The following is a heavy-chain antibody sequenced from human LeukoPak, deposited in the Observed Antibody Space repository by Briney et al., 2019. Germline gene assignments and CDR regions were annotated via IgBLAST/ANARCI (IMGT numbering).Heavy chain of an antibody. D-gene: IGHD6-19*01. CDR3: AKDLSSGWYPQIDY. J-gene: IGHJ4*02. CDR1: GFTFDDYT. CDR2: ISWDGGST. Sequence: GGSLRLSCAASGFTFDDYTMHWVHQAPGKGLEWVSLISWDGGSTYYADSVEGRFTISRDNSKNSLYLQMNSLRTEDTALYYCAKDLSSGWYPQIDYWGQGTLVTVSS. V-gene: IGHV3-43*01.